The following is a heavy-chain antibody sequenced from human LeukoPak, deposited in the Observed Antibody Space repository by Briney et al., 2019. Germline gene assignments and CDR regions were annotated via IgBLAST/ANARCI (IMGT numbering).Heavy chain of an antibody. CDR3: AKDQGYCSSTSCYDYFDY. D-gene: IGHD2-2*01. Sequence: GGSLRLSCAASGFTFSSYAMSWVRQALGKGLEWVSAISGSGGSTYYADSVKGRFTISRDNSKNTLYLQMNSLRAEDTAVYYCAKDQGYCSSTSCYDYFDYWGQGTLVTVSS. J-gene: IGHJ4*02. V-gene: IGHV3-23*01. CDR1: GFTFSSYA. CDR2: ISGSGGST.